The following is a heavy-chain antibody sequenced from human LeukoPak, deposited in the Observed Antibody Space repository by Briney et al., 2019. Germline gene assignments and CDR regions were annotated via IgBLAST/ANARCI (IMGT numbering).Heavy chain of an antibody. CDR2: ITSSSDHI. V-gene: IGHV3-21*01. D-gene: IGHD3-10*02. CDR1: GFSFSTYS. CDR3: AELGITMIGGV. Sequence: GGSLRLSCAGSGFSFSTYSMNWVRQAPGKGLEWVSSITSSSDHIYYADSVKGRFTISRDNAKNSLYPQMNSLRAEDTAVYYCAELGITMIGGVWGKGTTVTISS. J-gene: IGHJ6*04.